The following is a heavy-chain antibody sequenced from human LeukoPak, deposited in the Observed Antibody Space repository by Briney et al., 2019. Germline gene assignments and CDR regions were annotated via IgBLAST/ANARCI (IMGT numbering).Heavy chain of an antibody. V-gene: IGHV3-23*01. CDR3: ARGLDSSGDYHVVDS. CDR2: ISTSGRT. CDR1: GFTFSSYA. Sequence: GGSLRLSCADSGFTFSSYAISWVRQAPGKGLEWVSLISTSGRTHYADSVQGRFTISRDNSKNTLSLHMNSLRAEDTAVYYCARGLDSSGDYHVVDSWGQGALVTVSS. D-gene: IGHD3-22*01. J-gene: IGHJ4*02.